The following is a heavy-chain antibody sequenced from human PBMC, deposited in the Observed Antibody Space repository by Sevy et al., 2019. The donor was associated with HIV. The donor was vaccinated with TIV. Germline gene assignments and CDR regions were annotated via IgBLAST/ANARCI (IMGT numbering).Heavy chain of an antibody. V-gene: IGHV4-38-2*01. D-gene: IGHD7-27*01. Sequence: SETLSLTCVVSGYSISSSYWWDWFRRPPGKGLEWIGAIHYSGNTQYAPSLKGRVTVSADTSKNQFSLRLTSMTAADTAVYYCASHDWGRQDYXGQGTLVTVSS. J-gene: IGHJ4*02. CDR2: IHYSGNT. CDR3: ASHDWGRQDY. CDR1: GYSISSSYW.